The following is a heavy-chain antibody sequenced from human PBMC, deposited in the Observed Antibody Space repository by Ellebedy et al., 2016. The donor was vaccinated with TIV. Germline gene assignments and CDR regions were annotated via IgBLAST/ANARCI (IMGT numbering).Heavy chain of an antibody. D-gene: IGHD6-13*01. CDR1: GDSFTSYW. J-gene: IGHJ4*02. Sequence: GESLKISXKGSGDSFTSYWIAWVRQMPGKGLEWMGIIYPGDSDTRYNPSFQGQVTISADKSITTAYLHWSSLKASDTAIYYCARAYTSSYYGVGSYFDYWGQGTLVTVSS. CDR2: IYPGDSDT. V-gene: IGHV5-51*01. CDR3: ARAYTSSYYGVGSYFDY.